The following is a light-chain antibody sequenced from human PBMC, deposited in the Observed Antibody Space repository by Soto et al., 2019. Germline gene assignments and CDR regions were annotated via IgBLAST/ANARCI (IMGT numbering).Light chain of an antibody. CDR2: DVS. J-gene: IGLJ1*01. CDR3: CSYAGSYV. Sequence: QSALTQPASVSGSPGQSITISCTGTSSDVGGYNYVSWYQQHPGKAPKLMIYDVSKRPSGVPDRFSGSKSGNTASLTISGLQAEDEADYYCCSYAGSYVFG. CDR1: SSDVGGYNY. V-gene: IGLV2-11*01.